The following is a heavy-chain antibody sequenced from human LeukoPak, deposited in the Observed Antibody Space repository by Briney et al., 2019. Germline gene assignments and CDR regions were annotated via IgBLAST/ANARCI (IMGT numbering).Heavy chain of an antibody. CDR1: GYTFTGYY. Sequence: ASVKVSCKASGYTFTGYYMHWVRQAPGQGLEWMGWINPNSGGTNYAQKFQGRVTMTRDTSISTAYMELSRLRSDDTAVYYCARDRCSGGSCYGHDAFDIWGQGTMVTVPS. J-gene: IGHJ3*02. D-gene: IGHD2-15*01. CDR3: ARDRCSGGSCYGHDAFDI. V-gene: IGHV1-2*02. CDR2: INPNSGGT.